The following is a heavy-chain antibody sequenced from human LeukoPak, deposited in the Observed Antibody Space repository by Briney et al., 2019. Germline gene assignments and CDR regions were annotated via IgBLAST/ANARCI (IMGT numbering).Heavy chain of an antibody. CDR1: GGSITNSDYF. CDR2: VDYSGRT. J-gene: IGHJ4*02. D-gene: IGHD3-10*01. V-gene: IGHV4-39*01. Sequence: SETLSLTCTVSGGSITNSDYFWGWIRQPPGKGLEWIGNVDYSGRTHYNPSLMSRVTIYADNSKNQFSLKLRSVTAADTAVYYCARLDASSAHSSGSFPDYWGQGTLVTVSS. CDR3: ARLDASSAHSSGSFPDY.